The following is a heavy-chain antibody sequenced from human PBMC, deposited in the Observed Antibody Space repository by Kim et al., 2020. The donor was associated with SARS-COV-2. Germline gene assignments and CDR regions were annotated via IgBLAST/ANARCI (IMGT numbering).Heavy chain of an antibody. Sequence: YVDSFTGRFTISRDNAKSTLDLQMNSLRVEDTAVYYCARDPDYGDYPQYWGQGSLVTVSS. J-gene: IGHJ4*02. D-gene: IGHD4-17*01. CDR3: ARDPDYGDYPQY. V-gene: IGHV3-74*01.